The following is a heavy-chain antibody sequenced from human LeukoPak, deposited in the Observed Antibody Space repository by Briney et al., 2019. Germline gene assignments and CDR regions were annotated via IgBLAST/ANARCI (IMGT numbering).Heavy chain of an antibody. Sequence: PGGSLRLSCAASGFTFDDYGMSWVRQVPGKGLEWVSGLNWNGDSTSYADSVKGRFTISGDNAKNSLYLQMNSLRAEDTALYYCARGPYYTSTWYDPRFDYWGQGTLVTVSS. CDR3: ARGPYYTSTWYDPRFDY. J-gene: IGHJ4*02. D-gene: IGHD6-13*01. V-gene: IGHV3-20*04. CDR2: LNWNGDST. CDR1: GFTFDDYG.